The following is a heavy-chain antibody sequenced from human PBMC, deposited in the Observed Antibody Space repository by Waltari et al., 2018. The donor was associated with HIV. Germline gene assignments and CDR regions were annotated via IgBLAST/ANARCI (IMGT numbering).Heavy chain of an antibody. CDR1: GLTFTRPW. J-gene: IGHJ4*02. D-gene: IGHD6-13*01. Sequence: EVRLVESGGGLVKPGGSLRLACAASGLTFTRPWLTWVRQAPGKGLGWVANIKEDGSEIHYVDSVKGRFTISRDNAKNSLYLQMNSLRAEDTAVYYCARRQQLTDWGQGTLVTVSS. CDR3: ARRQQLTD. CDR2: IKEDGSEI. V-gene: IGHV3-7*01.